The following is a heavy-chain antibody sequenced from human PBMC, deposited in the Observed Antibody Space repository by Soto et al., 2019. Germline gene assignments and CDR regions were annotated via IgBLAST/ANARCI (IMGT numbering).Heavy chain of an antibody. CDR3: ARHTIFGVVIPRVRFDP. Sequence: PGESLKISCKGSGYSFTSYWISWVRQMPGKGLEWMGRIDPSDSYTNYSPSFQGHVTISADKSISTAYLQWSSLKASDTAMYYCARHTIFGVVIPRVRFDPWGQGTLVTAPQ. CDR2: IDPSDSYT. V-gene: IGHV5-10-1*01. D-gene: IGHD3-3*01. CDR1: GYSFTSYW. J-gene: IGHJ5*02.